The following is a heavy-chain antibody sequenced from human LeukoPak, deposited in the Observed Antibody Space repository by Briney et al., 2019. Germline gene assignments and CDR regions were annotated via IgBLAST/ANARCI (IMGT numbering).Heavy chain of an antibody. V-gene: IGHV1-18*01. J-gene: IGHJ5*02. Sequence: ASVKVSCKASGYTFTSYGISWVRQAPGQGLEWMGWISAYNGNPNYAQKLQGRVTMTTDTSTSTAYMELRSLRSDDTAVYYCTKTRGTYYDILTGYQNWFDPWGQGTLVTVSS. CDR1: GYTFTSYG. CDR2: ISAYNGNP. CDR3: TKTRGTYYDILTGYQNWFDP. D-gene: IGHD3-9*01.